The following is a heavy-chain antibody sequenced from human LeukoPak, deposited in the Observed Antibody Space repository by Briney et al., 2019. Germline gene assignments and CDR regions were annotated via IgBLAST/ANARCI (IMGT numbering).Heavy chain of an antibody. Sequence: SLRLSCAASGFTFDDYAMHWVRQAPGKGREWGSGISWNSGSIGYADSVKGRFTISRDNAKNSLYLQMNSLRAEDTALYYCAKSYGYSSGWLDYWGQGTLVTVSS. CDR1: GFTFDDYA. V-gene: IGHV3-9*01. D-gene: IGHD6-19*01. J-gene: IGHJ4*02. CDR2: ISWNSGSI. CDR3: AKSYGYSSGWLDY.